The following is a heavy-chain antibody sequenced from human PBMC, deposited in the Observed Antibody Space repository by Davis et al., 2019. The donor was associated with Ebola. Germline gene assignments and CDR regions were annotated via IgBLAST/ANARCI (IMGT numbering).Heavy chain of an antibody. CDR2: VSGSGTTT. CDR3: AKASWGPAARPLLDS. D-gene: IGHD2-2*02. V-gene: IGHV3-23*01. CDR1: GFTFPTYA. J-gene: IGHJ4*02. Sequence: GGSLTLSCAASGFTFPTYAMNWVRQAPGKGLEWVSAVSGSGTTTGYADSVKGRFTISRDNSNNTLYLQMDSLRVEDTARYYCAKASWGPAARPLLDSWGQGTLVTVSS.